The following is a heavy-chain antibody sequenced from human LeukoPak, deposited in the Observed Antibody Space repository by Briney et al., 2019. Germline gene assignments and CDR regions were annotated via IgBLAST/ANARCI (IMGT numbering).Heavy chain of an antibody. CDR3: ARSLGGDSHDAFGI. J-gene: IGHJ3*02. CDR1: GFTFSRNS. D-gene: IGHD2-21*02. CDR2: ISDGSSYI. Sequence: PGGSLRLSCAASGFTFSRNSMNWVRQAPGKGLEWVSFISDGSSYIYYADSVKGRFTISRDNAKNSLYLQMNSLRAEDTAVYYCARSLGGDSHDAFGIWGQGTMVTVSS. V-gene: IGHV3-21*01.